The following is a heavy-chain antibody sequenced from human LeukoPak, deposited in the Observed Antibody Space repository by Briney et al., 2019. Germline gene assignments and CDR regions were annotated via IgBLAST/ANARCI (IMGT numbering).Heavy chain of an antibody. J-gene: IGHJ1*01. Sequence: SGPTLVKPRQTLTLSCTFSGFSLSTSGVGVGWIRQPPGKALEWLALIYWDDDKRYSPSLKSRLTITKDTSKNQVVLTMTNMDPVDTATYYCAQISMTTVTGNFQHWGQGTLVTVSS. V-gene: IGHV2-5*02. CDR2: IYWDDDK. CDR3: AQISMTTVTGNFQH. CDR1: GFSLSTSGVG. D-gene: IGHD4-17*01.